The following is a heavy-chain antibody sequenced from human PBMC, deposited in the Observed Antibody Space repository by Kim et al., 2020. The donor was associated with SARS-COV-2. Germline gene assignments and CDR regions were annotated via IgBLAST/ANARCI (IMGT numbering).Heavy chain of an antibody. Sequence: SETLSLTCSVSGASISAPSCYWGWFRQSPGRVLEGIGHIFCSSTSYYTPTLKSPVSLSINTSESQFSLRLTSVTATATAVYFCTRLTALKDVFDFWGQG. J-gene: IGHJ4*02. CDR2: IFCSSTS. CDR1: GASISAPSCY. V-gene: IGHV4-39*01. D-gene: IGHD2-21*02. CDR3: TRLTALKDVFDF.